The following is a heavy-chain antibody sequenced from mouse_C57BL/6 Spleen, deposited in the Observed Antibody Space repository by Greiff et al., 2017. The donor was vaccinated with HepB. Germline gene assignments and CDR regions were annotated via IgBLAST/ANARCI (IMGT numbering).Heavy chain of an antibody. V-gene: IGHV3-6*01. CDR3: ATGILLWFAY. CDR2: ISYDGSN. CDR1: GYSITSGYY. Sequence: EVQLQESGPGLVKPSQSLTLSCSVTGYSITSGYYWNWIRQFPGNILEWMSYISYDGSNNYNQSLKNRISITRDTSKNQFFLKLNSVTTEDTATYYCATGILLWFAYWGQGTLVTVSA. D-gene: IGHD2-1*01. J-gene: IGHJ3*01.